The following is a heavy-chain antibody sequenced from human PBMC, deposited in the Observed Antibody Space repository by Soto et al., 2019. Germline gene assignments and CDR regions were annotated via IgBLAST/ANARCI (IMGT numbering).Heavy chain of an antibody. CDR2: INHSGST. J-gene: IGHJ4*02. CDR1: GGSFSGYY. CDR3: ARKPGTFDY. V-gene: IGHV4-34*01. Sequence: SETLSLTCAVYGGSFSGYYWSWIRQPPGKGLEWIGEINHSGSTNYNPSLKSRVTISVDTSKNQFSLKLSSVTAADTAVYYCARKPGTFDYWGQGTLVTVSS.